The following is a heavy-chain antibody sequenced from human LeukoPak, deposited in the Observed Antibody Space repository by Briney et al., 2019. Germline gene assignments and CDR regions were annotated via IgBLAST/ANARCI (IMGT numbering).Heavy chain of an antibody. CDR2: INPNSGDT. CDR3: ARDPSLDSSWCRRLDY. J-gene: IGHJ4*02. Sequence: ASVKVSCKASGYTFTGYYMHWVRQAPGQGLEWMGWINPNSGDTNYAQKFQGRVTMTRDTSITTAYMELSRLRPDDTAVYYCARDPSLDSSWCRRLDYWGQGTLVTVSS. D-gene: IGHD6-13*01. V-gene: IGHV1-2*02. CDR1: GYTFTGYY.